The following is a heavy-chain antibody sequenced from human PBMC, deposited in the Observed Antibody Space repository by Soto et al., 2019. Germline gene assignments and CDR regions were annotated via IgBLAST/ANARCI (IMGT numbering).Heavy chain of an antibody. J-gene: IGHJ6*02. D-gene: IGHD2-2*03. CDR3: ARDDRLDIVVVPANYYYYYYGTDV. CDR1: GFTFSSYA. V-gene: IGHV3-30-3*01. CDR2: ISYDGSNK. Sequence: PRGSLRLSCAASGFTFSSYAMHWVRQAPGKGLEWVAVISYDGSNKYYADSVKGRFTISRDNSKNTLYLQMNSLRAEDTAVYYCARDDRLDIVVVPANYYYYYYGTDVWGQGTTVTVSS.